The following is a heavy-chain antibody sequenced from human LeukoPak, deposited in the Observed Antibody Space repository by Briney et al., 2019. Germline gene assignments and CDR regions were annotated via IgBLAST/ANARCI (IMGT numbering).Heavy chain of an antibody. D-gene: IGHD3-22*01. CDR1: GGSISSYY. V-gene: IGHV4-4*07. CDR3: ARTVFPYFYDSGGFNNWFDP. J-gene: IGHJ5*02. Sequence: KPSETLSLTCTVSGGSISSYYWSWIRQPAGNGLEWIGRIYASGSTNYNPSLISRVTLSLDTSKNQFSLKLSSVTAADTAVYYCARTVFPYFYDSGGFNNWFDPWGQGTLVTVSS. CDR2: IYASGST.